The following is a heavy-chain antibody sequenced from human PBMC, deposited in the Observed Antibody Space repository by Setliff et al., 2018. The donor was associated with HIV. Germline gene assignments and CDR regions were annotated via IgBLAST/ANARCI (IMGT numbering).Heavy chain of an antibody. CDR2: ISAYNGNT. J-gene: IGHJ5*02. Sequence: ASVKVSCKASGYTFTSYGISWVRQAPGQGLEWMGWISAYNGNTNYVQKLQGRVTMTTDTSTSTAYMELRSLRSDDTAVYYCARDPLNFWSGYPNWFDPWGQGTLVTVSS. CDR1: GYTFTSYG. V-gene: IGHV1-18*01. CDR3: ARDPLNFWSGYPNWFDP. D-gene: IGHD3-3*01.